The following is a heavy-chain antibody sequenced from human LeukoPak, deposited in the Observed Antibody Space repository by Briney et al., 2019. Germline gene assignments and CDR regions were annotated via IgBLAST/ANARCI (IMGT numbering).Heavy chain of an antibody. CDR1: GYTLTELS. CDR3: ATVLGVTTPQHYYYGMDV. Sequence: ASVKVPCKVSGYTLTELSMHWVRQAPGKGLEWMGGFDPEDGETIYAQKFQGRVTITEDTSTDTAYMELGSLRSEDTAVYYCATVLGVTTPQHYYYGMDVWGQGTTVTVSS. J-gene: IGHJ6*02. D-gene: IGHD4-4*01. CDR2: FDPEDGET. V-gene: IGHV1-24*01.